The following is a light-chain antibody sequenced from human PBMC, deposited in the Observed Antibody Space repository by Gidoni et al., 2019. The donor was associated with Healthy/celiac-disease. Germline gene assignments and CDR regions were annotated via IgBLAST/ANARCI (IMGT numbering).Light chain of an antibody. CDR3: QQSYSTPWT. V-gene: IGKV1-39*01. Sequence: DIQMTQSPSSLSASVGDRVTITCRASQSISSYLNWYQQKPGKAPKLLIYAASSLQSGVPSRFSGSGSWTDFTLTISSLRPEDFATYYCQQSYSTPWTFXXXTKVEIK. CDR1: QSISSY. J-gene: IGKJ1*01. CDR2: AAS.